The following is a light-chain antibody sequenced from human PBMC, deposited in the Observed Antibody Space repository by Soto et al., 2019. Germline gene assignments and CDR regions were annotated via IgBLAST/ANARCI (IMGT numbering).Light chain of an antibody. CDR3: TSNTSSDTYV. V-gene: IGLV2-14*01. J-gene: IGLJ1*01. CDR2: DVS. CDR1: SSDVGGYNY. Sequence: QSVLTQPASVSGSPGQSITISCTGTSSDVGGYNYVSWYQRRPGKVPRLMIYDVSNRPSGVSNRFSGSKSGNTASLTISGLQAEDEADYYCTSNTSSDTYVFGTGTKVTVL.